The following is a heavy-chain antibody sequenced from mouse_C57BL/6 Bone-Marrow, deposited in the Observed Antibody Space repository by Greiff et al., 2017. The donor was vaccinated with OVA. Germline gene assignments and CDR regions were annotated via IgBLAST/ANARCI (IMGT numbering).Heavy chain of an antibody. V-gene: IGHV1-7*01. CDR2: INPSSGYT. CDR1: GCTFTSYW. CDR3: ASYYGSNSYYFDY. J-gene: IGHJ2*01. D-gene: IGHD1-1*01. Sequence: VQLQQSGAELAKPGASVKLSCKASGCTFTSYWMHWVKQRPGQGLEWIGYINPSSGYTKYNQKFKDKATLTADKSSSTAYMQLSSLTYEDSAVYYCASYYGSNSYYFDYWGQGTTLTVSS.